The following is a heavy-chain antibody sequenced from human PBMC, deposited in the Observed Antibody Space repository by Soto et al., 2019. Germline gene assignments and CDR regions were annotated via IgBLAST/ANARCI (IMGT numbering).Heavy chain of an antibody. D-gene: IGHD1-1*01. J-gene: IGHJ5*02. CDR2: IYYSGST. V-gene: IGHV4-31*03. CDR1: GGSISSGGYY. CDR3: ARGRTESHNWFDP. Sequence: QVQLQESGPGLVKPSQTLSLTCTVSGGSISSGGYYWSWIRQHPGKGLEWIGYIYYSGSTYYTPSLKSRVTISVDTSKNQFSLKLSSVTTADTAVYYCARGRTESHNWFDPWGQGTLVTVSS.